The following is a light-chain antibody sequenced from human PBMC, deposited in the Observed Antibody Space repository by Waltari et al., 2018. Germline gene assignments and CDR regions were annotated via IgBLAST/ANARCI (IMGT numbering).Light chain of an antibody. CDR1: SGHSSNV. CDR3: QTGGHGTWV. V-gene: IGLV4-69*01. CDR2: VNSDGSH. Sequence: QLVLTQSPSASASLGASVKLTCTLSSGHSSNVIAWLPQRPEKGPRYLMKVNSDGSHNQGDEIPDRFSGSSSGAERYLTISSLQSEDEADYYCQTGGHGTWVFGGGTKLTVL. J-gene: IGLJ3*02.